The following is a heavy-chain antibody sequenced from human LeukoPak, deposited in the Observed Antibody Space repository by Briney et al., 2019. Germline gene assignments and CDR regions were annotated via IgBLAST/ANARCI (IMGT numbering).Heavy chain of an antibody. CDR2: IGGSGGDT. V-gene: IGHV3-23*01. CDR1: GFTFSSSA. J-gene: IGHJ4*02. Sequence: GGSLRLSCVASGFTFSSSAMNWVRQAPGEGLQWVSAIGGSGGDTYYADSVKGRFTISRENSKTTVYLQMDNLRAEDMAVYYCAKDNSNYVFGYDYWGQGTLVTVSS. D-gene: IGHD4-11*01. CDR3: AKDNSNYVFGYDY.